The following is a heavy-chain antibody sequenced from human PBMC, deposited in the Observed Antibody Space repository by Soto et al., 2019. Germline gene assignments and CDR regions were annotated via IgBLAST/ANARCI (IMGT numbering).Heavy chain of an antibody. CDR3: AREVLPHINYYYGMDV. V-gene: IGHV3-23*01. J-gene: IGHJ6*02. CDR1: GFTFSSYA. D-gene: IGHD1-26*01. Sequence: GGSLRLSCAASGFTFSSYAMSWVRQAPGKGLEWVSAISGSGGSTYYADSVKGRFTISRDNSKNTLYLQMNSLRAEDTAVYYCAREVLPHINYYYGMDVWGQGTTVTVSS. CDR2: ISGSGGST.